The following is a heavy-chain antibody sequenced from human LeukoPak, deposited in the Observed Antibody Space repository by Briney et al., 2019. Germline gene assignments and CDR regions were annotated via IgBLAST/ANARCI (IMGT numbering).Heavy chain of an antibody. CDR1: GGSFNNYY. V-gene: IGHV4-39*01. J-gene: IGHJ4*02. CDR2: IYYSGST. Sequence: PSETLSLTCAVYGGSFNNYYWSWIRQPPGKGLEWIGSIYYSGSTYYNPSLKSRVTISVDTSKNQFSLKLSSVTAADTAVYYCASHYRAYYFDYWGQGTLVTVSS. CDR3: ASHYRAYYFDY.